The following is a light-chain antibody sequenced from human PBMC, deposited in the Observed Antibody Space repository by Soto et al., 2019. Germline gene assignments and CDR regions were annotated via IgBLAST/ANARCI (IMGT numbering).Light chain of an antibody. Sequence: EIVLTQSPGNLSLSPGERATLSCRASQSVSSSSLAWYQKKPGQAPRLLIYGASSRATGIPDRFSASGSGTDFTLTISGLEPEDFAVYYCHQYGSSSYTFGQGTKLEIK. CDR3: HQYGSSSYT. J-gene: IGKJ2*01. CDR2: GAS. V-gene: IGKV3-20*01. CDR1: QSVSSSS.